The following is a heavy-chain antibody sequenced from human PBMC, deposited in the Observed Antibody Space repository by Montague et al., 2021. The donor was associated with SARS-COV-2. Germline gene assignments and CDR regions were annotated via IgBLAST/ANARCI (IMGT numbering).Heavy chain of an antibody. CDR3: ARGLPSQMVAGWIPNYSMDV. CDR1: GASISSGGFY. Sequence: TLSLTCTVSGASISSGGFYWSWLRQHPRKGLEWIGFIYYSGTTYHNPSLKSRLTISIDTSKNQFSLKLSSVTAADTAVYYCARGLPSQMVAGWIPNYSMDVWGQGTTVTVSS. J-gene: IGHJ6*02. D-gene: IGHD3-10*01. CDR2: IYYSGTT. V-gene: IGHV4-31*03.